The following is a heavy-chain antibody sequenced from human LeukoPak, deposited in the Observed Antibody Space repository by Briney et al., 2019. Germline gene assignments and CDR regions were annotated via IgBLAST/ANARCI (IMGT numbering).Heavy chain of an antibody. J-gene: IGHJ4*02. CDR3: AKGEYSYGYEYFDY. CDR1: GFTFSSYA. Sequence: GGSLRLSCAASGFTFSSYAMSWVRQAPGRGLEWVSAISGSGGSTYYADSVKGRFTISRDNSKNTLYLQMNSLRAEDTAVYYCAKGEYSYGYEYFDYWGQGTLVTVSS. CDR2: ISGSGGST. D-gene: IGHD5-18*01. V-gene: IGHV3-23*01.